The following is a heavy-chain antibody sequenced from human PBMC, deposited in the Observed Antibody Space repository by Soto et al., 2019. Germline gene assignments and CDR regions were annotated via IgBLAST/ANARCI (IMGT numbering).Heavy chain of an antibody. V-gene: IGHV4-31*02. CDR3: ARDRRRGRAAAGYYDI. D-gene: IGHD6-13*01. Sequence: DLEWIGYVYYSGTTGYNPSLYSRVTISVDTSKNQFSLSLRSVTAADTAVYYCARDRRRGRAAAGYYDIWGQGMLVTVSS. CDR2: VYYSGTT. J-gene: IGHJ4*02.